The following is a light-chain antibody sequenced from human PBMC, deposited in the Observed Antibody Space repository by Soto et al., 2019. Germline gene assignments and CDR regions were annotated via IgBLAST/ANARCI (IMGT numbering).Light chain of an antibody. CDR2: DVS. CDR3: SSKRGSTGV. Sequence: QSALTQPAPVSGSPGQTITISCTGTSSDVGGYDYVSWHQQHPGKAPKLMIYDVSKRPSGVSNRFSGSKSGNTASLTISGLQAEDEADYYCSSKRGSTGVFGTGTKVTVL. CDR1: SSDVGGYDY. J-gene: IGLJ1*01. V-gene: IGLV2-14*01.